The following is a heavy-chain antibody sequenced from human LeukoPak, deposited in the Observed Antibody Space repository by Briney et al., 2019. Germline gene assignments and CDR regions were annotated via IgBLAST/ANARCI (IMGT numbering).Heavy chain of an antibody. V-gene: IGHV4-31*03. CDR3: ARDPAERYCSSTSCHRAGWFDP. J-gene: IGHJ5*02. D-gene: IGHD2-2*01. CDR2: IYYSRST. CDR1: GGSISSGGYY. Sequence: PSETLSLTCTVSGGSISSGGYYWSWIRQHPGKGLEWIGYIYYSRSTYYNPSLKSRVTISVDTSKNQFSLKLSSVTAADTAVYYCARDPAERYCSSTSCHRAGWFDPWGQGTLVTVSS.